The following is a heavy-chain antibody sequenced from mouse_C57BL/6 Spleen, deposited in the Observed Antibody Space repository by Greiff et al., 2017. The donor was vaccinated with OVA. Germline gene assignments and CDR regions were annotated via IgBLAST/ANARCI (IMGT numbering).Heavy chain of an antibody. CDR2: IYPGSGST. V-gene: IGHV1-55*01. CDR3: AREDSSGYSLYAMDY. J-gene: IGHJ4*01. Sequence: QVQLQQSGAELVKPGASVKMSCKASGYTFTSYWITWVKPRPGQGLEWIGDIYPGSGSTNYNEKFKSKATLTVDTSSSTAYMQLSSLTSEDSAVYYCAREDSSGYSLYAMDYWGQGTSVTVSS. D-gene: IGHD3-2*02. CDR1: GYTFTSYW.